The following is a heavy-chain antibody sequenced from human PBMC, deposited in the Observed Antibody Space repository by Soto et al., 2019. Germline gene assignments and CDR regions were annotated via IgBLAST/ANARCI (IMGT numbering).Heavy chain of an antibody. CDR2: INAGNGNT. J-gene: IGHJ4*02. V-gene: IGHV1-3*01. CDR3: ARTSNYDFWSGYYSGLDY. Sequence: QVQLVQSGAEVKKPGASAKVSCKASGYTFTSYAMHWVRQAPGQRLEWMGWINAGNGNTKYSQKFPGRVTITRDTSASTAYMELSSLRSEDTAVYYCARTSNYDFWSGYYSGLDYWGQGTLVTVSS. D-gene: IGHD3-3*01. CDR1: GYTFTSYA.